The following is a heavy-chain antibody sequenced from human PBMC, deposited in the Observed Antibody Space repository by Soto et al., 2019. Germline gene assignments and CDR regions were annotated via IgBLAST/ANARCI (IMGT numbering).Heavy chain of an antibody. CDR3: TGGTNAIRGVTMSLDAFDI. J-gene: IGHJ3*02. CDR2: INHSGST. Sequence: SETLSLTCGLYGGSFSAHYWTWIRQSPGKGLEWIGEINHSGSTNYNPSLKSRLTISVDTSKNQFSLMLSSMTAADTAVYYCTGGTNAIRGVTMSLDAFDIWGQGTVVTVSS. D-gene: IGHD3-10*01. CDR1: GGSFSAHY. V-gene: IGHV4-34*01.